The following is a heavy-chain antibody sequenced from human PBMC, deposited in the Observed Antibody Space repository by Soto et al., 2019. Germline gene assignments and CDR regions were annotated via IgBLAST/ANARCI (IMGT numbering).Heavy chain of an antibody. D-gene: IGHD6-13*01. Sequence: QVQLVASGGGVVQPGRSLRLSCAASGFRFSDYGMHWVRQAPGKGLEWVAVIWFDGSEKYHAESVKGRFIISRDNSKKALYLQMDSLRVEDTAVYFCARDFPDLTRAGAHLFDPWGQGALVTVSS. CDR1: GFRFSDYG. CDR3: ARDFPDLTRAGAHLFDP. CDR2: IWFDGSEK. V-gene: IGHV3-33*01. J-gene: IGHJ5*02.